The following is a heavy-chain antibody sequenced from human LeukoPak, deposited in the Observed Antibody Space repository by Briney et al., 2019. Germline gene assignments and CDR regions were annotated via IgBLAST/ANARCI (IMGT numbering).Heavy chain of an antibody. V-gene: IGHV3-23*01. CDR3: ARPHCGGGSCYLDY. CDR1: GFTFSSYA. J-gene: IGHJ4*02. D-gene: IGHD2-15*01. Sequence: PGGSLRLSCAASGFTFSSYAMSWVRQAPGKGLEWVSGISPSGDITYYADSVKGRFTISRDNSKNTVYLQMNNLRAEDAAVYYCARPHCGGGSCYLDYWGQGTLVTVSS. CDR2: ISPSGDIT.